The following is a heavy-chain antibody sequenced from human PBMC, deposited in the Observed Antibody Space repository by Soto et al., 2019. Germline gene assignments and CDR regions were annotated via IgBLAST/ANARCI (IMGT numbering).Heavy chain of an antibody. Sequence: EEHLVESGGGLVQPGGSLRLSCAASGFSFSHYWMHWVRQAPGKGLVWVSRISPDGRTTTYADSVKGRFTISRDNAKSTLYLQMNSLRAEDTAVYYCARVVWGGAAAGPRTYYYYYNMDVWGQWTAVTVSS. D-gene: IGHD6-13*01. CDR2: ISPDGRTT. CDR1: GFSFSHYW. V-gene: IGHV3-74*01. CDR3: ARVVWGGAAAGPRTYYYYYNMDV. J-gene: IGHJ6*02.